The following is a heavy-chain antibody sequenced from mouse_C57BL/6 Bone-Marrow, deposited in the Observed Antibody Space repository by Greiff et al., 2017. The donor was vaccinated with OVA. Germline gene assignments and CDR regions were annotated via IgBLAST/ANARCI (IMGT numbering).Heavy chain of an antibody. CDR1: GYTFTSYW. Sequence: VQLQQSGAELVMPGASVKLSCKASGYTFTSYWMHWVKQRPGHGLEWIGEIDPSDSYTNYNQKFKGKSTLTVDKSSSTAYMQLSSLTSEDSAVYYCARSGSSGPYYFDYWGQGTTLTVSS. V-gene: IGHV1-69*01. CDR2: IDPSDSYT. D-gene: IGHD3-2*02. CDR3: ARSGSSGPYYFDY. J-gene: IGHJ2*01.